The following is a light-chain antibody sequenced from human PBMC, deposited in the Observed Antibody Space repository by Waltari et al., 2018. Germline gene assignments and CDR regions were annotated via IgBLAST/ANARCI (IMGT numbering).Light chain of an antibody. Sequence: EIVLTQSPGTLSLFPGEGATLSCRASQSVHNNYLAWYQQNPGQAPRLLIYGASTRATAIPDRFSGSGSGTDFTLTISRLEPEDCAVYFCQQYARTPPTFGGGTKVEIK. CDR3: QQYARTPPT. J-gene: IGKJ4*01. V-gene: IGKV3-20*01. CDR2: GAS. CDR1: QSVHNNY.